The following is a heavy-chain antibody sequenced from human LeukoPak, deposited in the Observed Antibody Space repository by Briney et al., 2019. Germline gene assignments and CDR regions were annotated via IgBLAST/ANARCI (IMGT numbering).Heavy chain of an antibody. CDR2: ISGSGGST. Sequence: QSSGTLSLTCAVSGASIISSNWWSWVRQAPGKGLEWVSAISGSGGSTYYADSVKGRFTISRDNSKNTLYLQMNSLRAEDTAVYYCARDPQNSSGWYMPFDYWGQGTLVTVSS. V-gene: IGHV3-23*01. J-gene: IGHJ4*02. CDR1: GASIISSN. CDR3: ARDPQNSSGWYMPFDY. D-gene: IGHD6-19*01.